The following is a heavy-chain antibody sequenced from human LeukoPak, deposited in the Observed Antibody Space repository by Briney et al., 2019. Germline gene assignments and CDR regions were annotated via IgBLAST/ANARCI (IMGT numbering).Heavy chain of an antibody. D-gene: IGHD3-10*01. CDR2: IYYSGST. CDR1: GGSISSSSYY. CDR3: AGFYYGSGSAWFWYFDL. J-gene: IGHJ2*01. Sequence: SETLSLTCTVSGGSISSSSYYWGWIRQPPGKGLEWIGSIYYSGSTYYNPSLKSRVTISVDTSKNQFSLKLSSVTAADTAVYYCAGFYYGSGSAWFWYFDLWGRGTLVTVSS. V-gene: IGHV4-39*07.